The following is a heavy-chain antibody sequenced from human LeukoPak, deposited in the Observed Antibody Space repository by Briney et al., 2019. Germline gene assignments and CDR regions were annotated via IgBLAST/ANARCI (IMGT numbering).Heavy chain of an antibody. Sequence: GGSLRLSCAASGFTVSSNYMSWVRQAPGKGLEWVSAIYSGGSTYYADSVKGRFTISRDNSKNTLYLQMNSLRAEDTAVYCCARAPVPTSPFDYWGQGTLVTVSS. V-gene: IGHV3-53*01. J-gene: IGHJ4*02. CDR2: IYSGGST. CDR1: GFTVSSNY. CDR3: ARAPVPTSPFDY.